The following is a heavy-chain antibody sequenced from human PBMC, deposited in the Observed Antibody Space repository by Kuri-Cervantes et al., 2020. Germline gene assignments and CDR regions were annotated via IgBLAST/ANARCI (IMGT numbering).Heavy chain of an antibody. CDR3: ARGSPGGVTGDY. D-gene: IGHD1-14*01. CDR1: EGTFSSYA. V-gene: IGHV1-69*13. CDR2: IIPIFGTA. Sequence: SVKVSCKASEGTFSSYAISWVRQAPGQGLEWMGGIIPIFGTANYAQKFQGRVTITADESTSTAYMELSSLRSEDTAVYYCARGSPGGVTGDYWGQGTLVTVSS. J-gene: IGHJ4*02.